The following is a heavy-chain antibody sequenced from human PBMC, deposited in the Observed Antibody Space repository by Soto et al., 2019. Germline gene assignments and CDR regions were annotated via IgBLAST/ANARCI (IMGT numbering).Heavy chain of an antibody. J-gene: IGHJ4*02. CDR2: ISGSGGST. CDR1: GFTFANYD. CDR3: AIRGVSKAEVRGYFDY. D-gene: IGHD3-10*01. Sequence: EVQLLESGGGLVQPGGSLRLSCAASGFTFANYDMTWVRQAPGKGLEWVSGISGSGGSTYYGDSVKGRFTISRDNSKKMLFMQMSSLRAEDTALYYGAIRGVSKAEVRGYFDYWGQGTLVTVSS. V-gene: IGHV3-23*01.